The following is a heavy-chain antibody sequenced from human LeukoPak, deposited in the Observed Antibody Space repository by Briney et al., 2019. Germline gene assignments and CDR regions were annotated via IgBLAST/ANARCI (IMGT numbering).Heavy chain of an antibody. CDR2: ISYDGNNQ. D-gene: IGHD3-22*01. CDR1: GFTFSNYG. V-gene: IGHV3-30*18. Sequence: PGGSLRLSCAASGFTFSNYGMHWVRQAPGKGLEWVAFISYDGNNQYYADSVKGRFTISRDNSKNTLYLQTNSLRPGDTAVYYCAKTVNFYDSRRLDYWGQGALVTVSS. CDR3: AKTVNFYDSRRLDY. J-gene: IGHJ4*02.